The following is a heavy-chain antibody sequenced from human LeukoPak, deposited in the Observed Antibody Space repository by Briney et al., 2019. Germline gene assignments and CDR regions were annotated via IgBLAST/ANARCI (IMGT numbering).Heavy chain of an antibody. V-gene: IGHV4-34*01. Sequence: SETLSLTCAVYGGSFSGYYWSWIRQPPGKGLEWIGEINHSGSTNYNPSLKSRVTISVDTPKNQFSLKLSSVTAADTAVYYCVWFDYYYGMDVWGQGTTVTVSS. CDR1: GGSFSGYY. CDR2: INHSGST. CDR3: VWFDYYYGMDV. J-gene: IGHJ6*02. D-gene: IGHD3-10*01.